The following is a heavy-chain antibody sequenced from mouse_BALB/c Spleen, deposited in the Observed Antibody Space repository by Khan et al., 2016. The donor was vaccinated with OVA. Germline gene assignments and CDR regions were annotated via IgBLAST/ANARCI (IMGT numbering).Heavy chain of an antibody. D-gene: IGHD2-2*01. V-gene: IGHV1-77*01. CDR2: IYPGSGDI. CDR1: GYTFTDYY. J-gene: IGHJ3*01. Sequence: QVQLQQSGAELARPGASVKLSCKASGYTFTDYYINWVKQRTGQGLEWIGEIYPGSGDIYYNEKFKDKATLTADKSSSTAFMQLNSLTSEDSSVYFCARSGIGSFAYWGQGTLVTVSA. CDR3: ARSGIGSFAY.